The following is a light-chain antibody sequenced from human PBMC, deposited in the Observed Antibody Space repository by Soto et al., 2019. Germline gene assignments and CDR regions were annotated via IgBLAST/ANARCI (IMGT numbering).Light chain of an antibody. V-gene: IGKV3-11*01. Sequence: EIVLTQSPGTLSLSPGERATLSCRASQKISSYLAWYQQKPGQAPRLLIYDASNRATGIPARFSGSGSGTDFTLTISNLEPEDFAVYYCQQRSNWPPLTFGGGTKVEIK. CDR2: DAS. CDR1: QKISSY. J-gene: IGKJ4*01. CDR3: QQRSNWPPLT.